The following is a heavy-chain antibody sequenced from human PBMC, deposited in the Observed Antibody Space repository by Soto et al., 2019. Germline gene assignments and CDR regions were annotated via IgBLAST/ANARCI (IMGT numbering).Heavy chain of an antibody. D-gene: IGHD4-17*01. J-gene: IGHJ4*02. CDR3: ARQFSVYGDYGRYFDF. V-gene: IGHV4-39*01. Sequence: QLQLQESGPGLVKPSETLSLTCTVSGGSISSSGYYWGWIRQPPGKGLEWIGTIYYSGSTYYNPSLKIRVTISVDTSKNQFSLKLISVTAADTAVYYGARQFSVYGDYGRYFDFWGQGTLVTVSS. CDR2: IYYSGST. CDR1: GGSISSSGYY.